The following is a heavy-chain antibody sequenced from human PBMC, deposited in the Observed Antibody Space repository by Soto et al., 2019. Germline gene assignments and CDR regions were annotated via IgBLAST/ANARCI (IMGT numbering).Heavy chain of an antibody. Sequence: PGGSLRLSCAASGFTFSSYWMSWVRQAPGKGLEWVANIKQDGSEKYYVDSVKGRFTISRDNAKNSLYLQMNSLRAEDTAVYYCAREIWYSSSWHKYNWFDPWGQGTLVTVSS. J-gene: IGHJ5*02. V-gene: IGHV3-7*05. CDR1: GFTFSSYW. CDR3: AREIWYSSSWHKYNWFDP. D-gene: IGHD6-13*01. CDR2: IKQDGSEK.